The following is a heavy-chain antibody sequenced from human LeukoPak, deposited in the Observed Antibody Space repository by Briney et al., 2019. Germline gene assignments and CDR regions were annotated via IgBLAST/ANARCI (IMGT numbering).Heavy chain of an antibody. CDR1: GYSISSGYY. V-gene: IGHV4-38-2*02. D-gene: IGHD3-22*01. Sequence: PSETLSLTCTVSGYSISSGYYWGWIRQPPGKGLEWIGSIYHSGRTFYNPSLKSRVTISVDTSKNQFSLKLSSVTAADTAVYYCARVVTMIVVVIDYWGQGTLVTVSS. J-gene: IGHJ4*02. CDR2: IYHSGRT. CDR3: ARVVTMIVVVIDY.